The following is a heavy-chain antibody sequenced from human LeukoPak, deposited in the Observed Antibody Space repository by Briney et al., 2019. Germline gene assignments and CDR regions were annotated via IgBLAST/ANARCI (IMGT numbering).Heavy chain of an antibody. CDR1: GFTFSSYS. CDR2: ISSSSSYI. Sequence: GGSLRLSCAASGFTFSSYSMNWVRQAPGKGLEWVSSISSSSSYIYYADSVKGRFTISRDNAKNSLYLQMNSLRAEDTAVYYCARGFIPLEDGMDVWGQGTTVTVSS. J-gene: IGHJ6*02. CDR3: ARGFIPLEDGMDV. V-gene: IGHV3-21*01. D-gene: IGHD3-16*02.